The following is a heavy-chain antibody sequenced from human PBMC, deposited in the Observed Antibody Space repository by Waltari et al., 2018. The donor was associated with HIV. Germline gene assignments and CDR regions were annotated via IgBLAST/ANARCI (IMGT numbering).Heavy chain of an antibody. CDR3: AKDARFLDLDYYYGMDV. V-gene: IGHV3-30*18. CDR1: GVTFSSYG. CDR2: ISYDGSNK. Sequence: QVQLVEAGGGVVQPGRSLRLSCAASGVTFSSYGMHRGRQAPGKGLEWVAVISYDGSNKYYADSVKGRFTISRDNSKNTLYLQMNSLRAEDTAVYYCAKDARFLDLDYYYGMDVWGQGTTVTVSS. D-gene: IGHD3-3*01. J-gene: IGHJ6*02.